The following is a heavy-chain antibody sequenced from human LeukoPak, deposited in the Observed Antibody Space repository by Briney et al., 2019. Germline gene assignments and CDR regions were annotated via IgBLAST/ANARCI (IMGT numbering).Heavy chain of an antibody. V-gene: IGHV3-23*01. Sequence: GRSLRLSCAASGFTFSSYAITWVRQAPGKGLEWVSAVSSNGAKTYYADSVKGRFTISRDNSKNTLYLQMNSLRAEDTAVYYCAKDDADLGSSWYGSAFWGQGTLVTVSS. CDR2: VSSNGAKT. D-gene: IGHD6-13*01. CDR1: GFTFSSYA. J-gene: IGHJ4*02. CDR3: AKDDADLGSSWYGSAF.